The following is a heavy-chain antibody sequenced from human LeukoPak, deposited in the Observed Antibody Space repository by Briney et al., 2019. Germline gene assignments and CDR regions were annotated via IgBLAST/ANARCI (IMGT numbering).Heavy chain of an antibody. CDR2: IYYSGST. J-gene: IGHJ4*02. CDR1: GFTFSSYS. D-gene: IGHD5-18*01. V-gene: IGHV4-31*02. CDR3: ARSGYSYGYDY. Sequence: LRLSCAASGFTFSSYSMNWVRQHPGKGLEWIGYIYYSGSTYYNPSPKSRVTISVDASKNQFSLNLSSVTAADTAVYFCARSGYSYGYDYWGQGTLVTVSS.